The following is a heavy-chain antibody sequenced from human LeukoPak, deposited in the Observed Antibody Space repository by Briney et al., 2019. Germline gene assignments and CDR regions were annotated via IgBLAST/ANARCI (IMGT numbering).Heavy chain of an antibody. V-gene: IGHV4-39*07. D-gene: IGHD1-26*01. CDR1: GGSISTITYY. CDR2: MYYRGNT. CDR3: ARLCGNYQNYFDY. J-gene: IGHJ4*02. Sequence: ASETLSLTCTVSGGSISTITYYWGWIRQPPGKGLEWVGHMYYRGNTFYNPSLKSRVTISVDTSRNQFSLKLRSVTAADTAVYYCARLCGNYQNYFDYWGQGTLVTVSS.